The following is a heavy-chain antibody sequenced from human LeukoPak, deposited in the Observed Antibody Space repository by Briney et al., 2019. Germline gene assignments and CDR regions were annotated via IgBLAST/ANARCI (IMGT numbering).Heavy chain of an antibody. CDR3: ARNSAYYGSGIDY. CDR1: GYSISSGYY. Sequence: SETLSLTCTVSGYSISSGYYWAWIRQPPGKGLEWIGSIYHSGSTYYNPSLKSRVTISVDTSKNQFSLKLSSVTAADTAVYYCARNSAYYGSGIDYWGQGTLVTVSS. J-gene: IGHJ4*02. D-gene: IGHD3-10*01. CDR2: IYHSGST. V-gene: IGHV4-38-2*02.